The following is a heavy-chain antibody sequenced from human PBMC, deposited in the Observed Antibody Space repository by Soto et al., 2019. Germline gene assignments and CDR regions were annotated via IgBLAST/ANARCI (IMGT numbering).Heavy chain of an antibody. CDR3: ARVVVVIPPGYYYAMDV. CDR2: ITSSSDTI. D-gene: IGHD3-22*01. J-gene: IGHJ6*02. Sequence: GGSLRLSCEVSGFSVTANYMSWVRQAPGRGLEWVAYITSSSDTIYYSDSVKGRFTISRDNGKNSLFLQMNSLRDEDTAVYYCARVVVVIPPGYYYAMDVWGQGTTVTVSS. V-gene: IGHV3-48*02. CDR1: GFSVTANY.